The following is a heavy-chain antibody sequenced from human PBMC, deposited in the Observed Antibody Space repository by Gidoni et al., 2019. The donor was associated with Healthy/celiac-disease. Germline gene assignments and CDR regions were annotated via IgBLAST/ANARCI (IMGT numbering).Heavy chain of an antibody. Sequence: QVQLVQSGAEVKKPGASVKVSCKASGYTFTGYYMHWVRQAPGQGLEWMGWINPNSGGTNYAQKFQGWVTMTRDTSISTAYMELSRLRSDDTAVYYCARGRGSSSSWYYYGMDVWGQGTTVTVSS. CDR1: GYTFTGYY. CDR3: ARGRGSSSSWYYYGMDV. J-gene: IGHJ6*02. D-gene: IGHD6-13*01. CDR2: INPNSGGT. V-gene: IGHV1-2*04.